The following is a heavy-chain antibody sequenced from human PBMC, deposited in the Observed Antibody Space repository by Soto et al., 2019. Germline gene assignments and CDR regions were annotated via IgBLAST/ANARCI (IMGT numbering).Heavy chain of an antibody. V-gene: IGHV4-31*03. CDR3: ARSAQWDGFDP. Sequence: QVQLKESGPGLVRPSQTLSLPCTVSAASISTINYYWVWIRQHPEKGLEWIGYISYSGSTFYHSSLKSRVTISLDTSKKQFSLTLTSVTAADTAVYYCARSAQWDGFDPWGQGTMVTVSS. J-gene: IGHJ3*01. CDR1: AASISTINYY. CDR2: ISYSGST. D-gene: IGHD2-8*01.